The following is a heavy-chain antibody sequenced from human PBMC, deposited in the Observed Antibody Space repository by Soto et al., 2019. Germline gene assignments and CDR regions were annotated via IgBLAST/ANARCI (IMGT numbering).Heavy chain of an antibody. J-gene: IGHJ4*02. Sequence: EVQLVESGGGLVQPGGSLRLSCVASGFTFSSYWMNWVRQVPGKGLVWVSRINQDASSAAYADSVQGQFTSSRDNAKNTVDLQMNSLRAEDTAIYYCSSRVPYYWSLGQADYWGQGTLVTVSS. CDR2: INQDASSA. CDR3: SSRVPYYWSLGQADY. CDR1: GFTFSSYW. D-gene: IGHD3-3*01. V-gene: IGHV3-74*01.